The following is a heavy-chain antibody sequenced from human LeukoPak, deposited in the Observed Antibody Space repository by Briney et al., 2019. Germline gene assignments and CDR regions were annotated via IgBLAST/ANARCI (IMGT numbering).Heavy chain of an antibody. V-gene: IGHV3-74*03. CDR3: ARSKGWYSTDAFDI. J-gene: IGHJ3*02. CDR1: GFTFSSHW. D-gene: IGHD6-19*01. CDR2: INGDGSNT. Sequence: GGSLRLSCAASGFTFSSHWMHWVRQAPGKGLVWVSRINGDGSNTTYADSVKGRFTISRDNAKNTLYLQMNSLRAEDTAVYHCARSKGWYSTDAFDIWGQGTMATVSS.